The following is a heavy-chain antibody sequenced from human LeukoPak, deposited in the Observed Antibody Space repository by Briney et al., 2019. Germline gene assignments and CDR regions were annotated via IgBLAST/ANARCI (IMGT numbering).Heavy chain of an antibody. D-gene: IGHD4-17*01. CDR2: IYYSGST. Sequence: SETLSLTCTVSGGSISCCYWSWMRQPPGKGLEWIGFIYYSGSTNYNPSLKSRGTISVDTSKNQFSLNLSSVIAADSAEYYSTRGGTTVTTFWDRGTLVTVST. J-gene: IGHJ4*02. CDR3: TRGGTTVTTF. CDR1: GGSISCCY. V-gene: IGHV4-59*01.